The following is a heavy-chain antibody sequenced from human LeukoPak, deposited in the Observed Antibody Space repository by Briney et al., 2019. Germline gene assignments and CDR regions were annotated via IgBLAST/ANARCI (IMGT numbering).Heavy chain of an antibody. V-gene: IGHV3-48*02. CDR2: ISNGSGNR. CDR1: EYTFSSCS. Sequence: GGSLRLSCVASEYTFSSCSMIWVRQAPGGGGEWVAYISNGSGNRYYAESVKGRFTISRDNAKNLLYLQMNNLRDDDTAVYYCARAAKWEFYHYYMDVWGKGTTVAVSS. J-gene: IGHJ6*03. D-gene: IGHD1-26*01. CDR3: ARAAKWEFYHYYMDV.